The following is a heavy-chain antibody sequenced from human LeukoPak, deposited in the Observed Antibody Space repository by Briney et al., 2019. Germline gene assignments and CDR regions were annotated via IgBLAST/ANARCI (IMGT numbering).Heavy chain of an antibody. V-gene: IGHV3-21*01. CDR2: ISYTGTYI. D-gene: IGHD3-16*02. CDR1: SFNFETYN. Sequence: GGSLRLSWSASSFNFETYNINWVRQAPGKGLEWVSSISYTGTYIHYSDSVKGRFTISRDNAESSVYLELNSLRVDDTAIYYCTRDSGTYRPIDYWGQGTLVTVSS. CDR3: TRDSGTYRPIDY. J-gene: IGHJ4*02.